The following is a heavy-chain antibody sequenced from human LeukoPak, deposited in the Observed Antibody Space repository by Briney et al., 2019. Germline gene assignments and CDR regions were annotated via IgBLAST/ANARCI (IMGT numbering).Heavy chain of an antibody. D-gene: IGHD4-17*01. CDR1: GGSISSGDYY. V-gene: IGHV4-30-4*01. CDR3: ARVISMTTVTTAFTRYFDY. Sequence: SETLSLTCTVSGGSISSGDYYWSWIRQPPGTGLEWIGYIYYSGSTYYNPSLKSRVTISVDTSKNQFSLKLSSVTAADTAVYYCARVISMTTVTTAFTRYFDYWGQGTLVTVSS. CDR2: IYYSGST. J-gene: IGHJ4*02.